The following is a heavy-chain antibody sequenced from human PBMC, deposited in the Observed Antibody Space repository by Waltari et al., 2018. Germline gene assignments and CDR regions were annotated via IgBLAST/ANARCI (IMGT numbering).Heavy chain of an antibody. CDR1: GFPLCSYW. D-gene: IGHD3-22*01. V-gene: IGHV3-7*01. CDR2: IKKDGSEE. Sequence: EVQLVASGGGLVQPGGSLSLSCAASGFPLCSYWMSWVRQAPGKGLEWVANIKKDGSEEYYVDSVRGRFTISRDNAKNSLYLQMNSLRPEDTAVYYCARDQWFTFDIWGQGTMVTVSS. J-gene: IGHJ3*02. CDR3: ARDQWFTFDI.